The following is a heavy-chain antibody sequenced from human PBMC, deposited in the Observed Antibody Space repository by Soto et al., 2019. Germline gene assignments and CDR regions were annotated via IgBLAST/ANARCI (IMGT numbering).Heavy chain of an antibody. J-gene: IGHJ4*02. CDR2: ISSSSSSTI. CDR1: GFTFSSYS. CDR3: ARSYSRGIFDY. D-gene: IGHD6-13*01. V-gene: IGHV3-48*02. Sequence: GGSLRLSCAASGFTFSSYSMNWVRQAPGKGLERVSYISSSSSSTIYYADSVKGRFTISRDNAKNSLYLQMNSLRDEDTAVYYCARSYSRGIFDYWGQGTLVTVSS.